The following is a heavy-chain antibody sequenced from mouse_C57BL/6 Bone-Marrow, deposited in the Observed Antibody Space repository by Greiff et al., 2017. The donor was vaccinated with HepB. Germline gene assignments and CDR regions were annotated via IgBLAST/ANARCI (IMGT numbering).Heavy chain of an antibody. Sequence: QVQLKESGPGLVAPSQRLSITCTVSGFSLTSYAISWVRQPPGQGLEWVGVICTGGGPNYNSALQSRLSISKDNSKSQVFLKMNSLQTDDTARYYCASYYGYDYAMDYWGQGTSVTVSS. V-gene: IGHV2-9-1*01. CDR1: GFSLTSYA. D-gene: IGHD2-2*01. J-gene: IGHJ4*01. CDR3: ASYYGYDYAMDY. CDR2: ICTGGGP.